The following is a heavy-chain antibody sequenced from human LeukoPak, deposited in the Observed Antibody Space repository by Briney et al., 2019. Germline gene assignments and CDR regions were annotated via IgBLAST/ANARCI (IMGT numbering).Heavy chain of an antibody. D-gene: IGHD1-14*01. CDR1: GFTFSSYA. J-gene: IGHJ4*02. Sequence: AGGSLRLSCAASGFTFSSYAMSWVRQAPGKGLEWVSAISGSGGSTYYADSVKGRFTISRDNSKNTLYLQMNSLRAEDTAVYYCAKQSPLGGRRNSYYFDYWGQGTLVTVSS. CDR3: AKQSPLGGRRNSYYFDY. V-gene: IGHV3-23*01. CDR2: ISGSGGST.